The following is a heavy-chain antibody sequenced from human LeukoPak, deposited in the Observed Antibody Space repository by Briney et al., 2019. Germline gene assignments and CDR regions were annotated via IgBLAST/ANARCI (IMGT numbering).Heavy chain of an antibody. CDR2: ISGSGGST. CDR1: GFTFSSYD. J-gene: IGHJ4*02. V-gene: IGHV3-23*01. D-gene: IGHD5-18*01. CDR3: AKEQQLWLLGYFDY. Sequence: PGGSLRLSCAASGFTFSSYDMSWVRQAPGKGLEWVSTISGSGGSTDYAESVKGRFTISRDNSKNTLYLQMNSLRAEDTAVYYCAKEQQLWLLGYFDYWGQGALVTVSS.